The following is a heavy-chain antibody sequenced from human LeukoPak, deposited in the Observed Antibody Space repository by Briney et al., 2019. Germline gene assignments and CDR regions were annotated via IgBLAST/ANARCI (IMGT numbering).Heavy chain of an antibody. J-gene: IGHJ6*02. CDR1: GFTFSSYA. Sequence: GGSLRLSCAASGFTFSSYAMSWVRQAPGKGLEWVSANSGSGGSTYYADSVKGRFTISRDNSKDTLYLQMNSLRAEDTAVYYCAKDRDGIAAALLSGLMDVWGQGTTVTVSS. D-gene: IGHD6-13*01. CDR3: AKDRDGIAAALLSGLMDV. CDR2: NSGSGGST. V-gene: IGHV3-23*01.